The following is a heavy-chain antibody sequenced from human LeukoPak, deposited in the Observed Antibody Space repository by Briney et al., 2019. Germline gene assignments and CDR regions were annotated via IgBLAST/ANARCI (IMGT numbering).Heavy chain of an antibody. CDR1: GFTFSSYA. J-gene: IGHJ4*02. V-gene: IGHV3-23*01. CDR3: AKKKGPRGDGDPIDY. CDR2: ISGSGGST. D-gene: IGHD4-17*01. Sequence: GGSLRLSCAASGFTFSSYAMSWVRQAPGKGLEWVSAISGSGGSTYYADSVKGRFTISRDNSKNTLYLQMNSLRAEDTAVYYCAKKKGPRGDGDPIDYWGQGTLVTVSS.